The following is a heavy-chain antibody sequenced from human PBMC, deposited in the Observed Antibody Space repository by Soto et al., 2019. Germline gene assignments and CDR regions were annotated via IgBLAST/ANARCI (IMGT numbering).Heavy chain of an antibody. J-gene: IGHJ6*02. CDR1: GGSISSYY. D-gene: IGHD2-8*01. V-gene: IGHV4-4*07. CDR2: IYTSGST. CDR3: ARDPLNGGPRRGMDV. Sequence: TSETLSLTCTVSGGSISSYYWSWIRQPAGKGLEWIGRIYTSGSTNYNPSLKSRVTMSVDTSKNQFSLKLSPVTAADTAVYYCARDPLNGGPRRGMDVWGQGTTVTVSS.